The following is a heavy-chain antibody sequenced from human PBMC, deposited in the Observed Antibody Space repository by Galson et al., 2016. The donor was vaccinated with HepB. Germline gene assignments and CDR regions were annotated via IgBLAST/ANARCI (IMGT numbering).Heavy chain of an antibody. J-gene: IGHJ4*02. D-gene: IGHD3-10*01. CDR3: ARGWFGELFDY. CDR1: GYTFTNNA. CDR2: INAGNGDT. Sequence: SVKVSCKASGYTFTNNALHWVRQAPGQSLEWMGWINAGNGDTKYPQKFQGRVTISRDTSASTAYMELSSLTFEDTAGHYCARGWFGELFDYWGQGTLVTVSS. V-gene: IGHV1-3*01.